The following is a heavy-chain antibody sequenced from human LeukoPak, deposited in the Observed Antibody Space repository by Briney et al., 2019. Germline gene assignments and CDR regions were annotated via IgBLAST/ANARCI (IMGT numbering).Heavy chain of an antibody. CDR3: ARERRTRPDTAMALAYYYYYYMDV. D-gene: IGHD5-18*01. CDR2: IYPGDSDT. J-gene: IGHJ6*03. CDR1: GYRFTSYW. V-gene: IGHV5-51*01. Sequence: GESLKISCKGSGYRFTSYWIGWVRQMPGKGLEWMGIIYPGDSDTRYSPSFQGQVTISADKSISTAYLQWSSLKASDTAMYYCARERRTRPDTAMALAYYYYYYMDVWGKGTTVTVSS.